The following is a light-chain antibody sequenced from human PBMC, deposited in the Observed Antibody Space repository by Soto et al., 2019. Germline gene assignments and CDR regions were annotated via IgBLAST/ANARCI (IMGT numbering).Light chain of an antibody. CDR3: QQCNKWPPS. CDR2: GAS. V-gene: IGKV3-15*01. CDR1: QRISSN. J-gene: IGKJ2*01. Sequence: EIVMTQSPGTLSVSPGGRVTFSCRASQRISSNLVWYQQKPGQAPRLLIYGASTRATGIPVRFSGSGSGTEFTLTSSSLHSEDSALYYGQQCNKWPPSFGQGTKLEIK.